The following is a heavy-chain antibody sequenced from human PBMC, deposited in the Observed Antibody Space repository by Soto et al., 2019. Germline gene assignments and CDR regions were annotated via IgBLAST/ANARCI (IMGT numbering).Heavy chain of an antibody. V-gene: IGHV3-33*08. Sequence: GGSLRLSCAASGFTFSSYAMSWVRQAPGKGLEWVSAIWYDGSSKYYADSVKGRFTISRDNSKNTLYLQMNSLRAEDTAVYYCARDLRSPDGGSSWGYYYYYYGMEVWGQGTTVTVSS. D-gene: IGHD6-13*01. CDR1: GFTFSSYA. J-gene: IGHJ6*02. CDR3: ARDLRSPDGGSSWGYYYYYYGMEV. CDR2: IWYDGSSK.